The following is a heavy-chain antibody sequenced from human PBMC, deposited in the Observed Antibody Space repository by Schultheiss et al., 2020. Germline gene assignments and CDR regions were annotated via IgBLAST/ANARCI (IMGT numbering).Heavy chain of an antibody. Sequence: VGSLRLSCAASGFTFSSYGMHWVRQAPGKGLEWVAVISYDGSNKYYADSVKGRFTISRDNSKNTLYLQMNSLRAEDTAVYYCARAGMGYYYYYGMDVWGQGTTVTVSS. D-gene: IGHD1-14*01. V-gene: IGHV3-30*03. CDR3: ARAGMGYYYYYGMDV. CDR1: GFTFSSYG. J-gene: IGHJ6*02. CDR2: ISYDGSNK.